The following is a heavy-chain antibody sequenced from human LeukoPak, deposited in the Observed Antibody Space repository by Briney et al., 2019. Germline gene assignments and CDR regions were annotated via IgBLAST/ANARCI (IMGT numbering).Heavy chain of an antibody. J-gene: IGHJ4*02. V-gene: IGHV1-2*02. CDR2: INPDSGGT. D-gene: IGHD6-6*01. CDR1: GYTFTGYY. CDR3: ARSSSSREGHYFDY. Sequence: ASVKVSCKASGYTFTGYYMHWVRQAPGQGLEWMGWINPDSGGTNYAQNFQGRVTMTRDTSISTAYMELNRLRSDDTAVYYCARSSSSREGHYFDYWGQGTLVTVSS.